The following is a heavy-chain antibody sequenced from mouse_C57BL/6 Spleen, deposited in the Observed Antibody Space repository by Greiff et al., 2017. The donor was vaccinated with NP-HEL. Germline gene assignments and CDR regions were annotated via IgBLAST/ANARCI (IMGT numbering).Heavy chain of an antibody. Sequence: VQLKQPGAELVKPGASVKLSCKASGYTFTSYWMHWVKQRPGQGLEWIGMIHPNSGSTNYNEKFKSKATLTVDKSSSTAYMQLSSLTSEDSAVYYCAREAHYYGSSYYAMDYWGQGTSVTVSS. D-gene: IGHD1-1*01. J-gene: IGHJ4*01. V-gene: IGHV1-64*01. CDR3: AREAHYYGSSYYAMDY. CDR2: IHPNSGST. CDR1: GYTFTSYW.